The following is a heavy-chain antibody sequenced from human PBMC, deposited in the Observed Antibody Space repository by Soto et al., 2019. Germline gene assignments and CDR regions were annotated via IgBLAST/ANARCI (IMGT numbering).Heavy chain of an antibody. CDR1: GFTFSSYA. Sequence: QVQLVESGGGVVQPGRSLRLSCAASGFTFSSYAMHWVRQAPGKGLEWVAVISYDGSNKYYADSVKGRFTISRDNSKNTLYLQMNSLRAEDTAVYYCARSIGYSSGWYDLVYYYGMDVW. CDR2: ISYDGSNK. J-gene: IGHJ6*01. CDR3: ARSIGYSSGWYDLVYYYGMDV. V-gene: IGHV3-30-3*01. D-gene: IGHD6-19*01.